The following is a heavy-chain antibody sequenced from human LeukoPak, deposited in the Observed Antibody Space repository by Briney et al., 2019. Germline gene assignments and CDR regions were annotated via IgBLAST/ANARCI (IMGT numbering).Heavy chain of an antibody. CDR1: GFTFSSYS. V-gene: IGHV3-21*04. J-gene: IGHJ1*01. Sequence: PGGSLRLSCAASGFTFSSYSMNWVRQAPGKGLEWVSSISSSGTYVYYADSVKGRFTISRDNAKNSLSLQMNSLRAEDTAVYYCVKNGALAVGYFQHWGQGTLVTVSS. CDR2: ISSSGTYV. CDR3: VKNGALAVGYFQH. D-gene: IGHD6-19*01.